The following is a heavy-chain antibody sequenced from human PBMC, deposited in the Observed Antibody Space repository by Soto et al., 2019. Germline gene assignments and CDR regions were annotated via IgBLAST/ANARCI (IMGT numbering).Heavy chain of an antibody. D-gene: IGHD1-1*01. CDR3: ARGPRVSSTGTGAH. CDR2: ISDDGSTA. CDR1: GFTFSAYW. Sequence: GSLRLSCAVSGFTFSAYWMHWVRQVPGKGLTWVSRISDDGSTATYADSVKGRFIISRDNAKNSLYLEMNTLRAEDSGLYYCARGPRVSSTGTGAHWGRGSLVTVSA. J-gene: IGHJ4*02. V-gene: IGHV3-74*01.